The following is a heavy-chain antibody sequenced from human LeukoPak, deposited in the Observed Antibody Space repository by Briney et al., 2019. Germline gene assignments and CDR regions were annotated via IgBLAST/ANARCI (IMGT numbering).Heavy chain of an antibody. CDR3: ATDHNQYYYGSGVSGGWFDP. J-gene: IGHJ5*02. D-gene: IGHD3-10*01. CDR2: IYYSGST. V-gene: IGHV4-39*07. CDR1: GGSISSSSYY. Sequence: TSETLSLTCTVSGGSISSSSYYWGWIRQPPGKGLEWIGSIYYSGSTYYNPSLKSRVTISVDMSKNQFSLKLSSVTAADTALYYCATDHNQYYYGSGVSGGWFDPWGQGTLVTVSS.